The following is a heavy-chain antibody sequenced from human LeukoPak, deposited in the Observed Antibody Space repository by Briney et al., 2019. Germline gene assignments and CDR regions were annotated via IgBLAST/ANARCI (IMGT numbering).Heavy chain of an antibody. CDR2: IFYSEST. CDR3: ARRMEGDYGNWFDS. Sequence: SETLSLTCTVSGGAISSNYWNWIRQPPGKGLEWIGSIFYSESTNYNPSLKSRVTMSVDTSKNEFSLKLSSVTAADTAVYYCARRMEGDYGNWFDSWGQGTLVTVSS. J-gene: IGHJ5*01. V-gene: IGHV4-59*08. CDR1: GGAISSNY. D-gene: IGHD4-17*01.